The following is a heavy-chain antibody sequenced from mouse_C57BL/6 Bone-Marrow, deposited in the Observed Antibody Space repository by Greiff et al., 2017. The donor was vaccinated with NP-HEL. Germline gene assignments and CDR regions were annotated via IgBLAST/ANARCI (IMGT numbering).Heavy chain of an antibody. CDR1: GFTFSSYA. V-gene: IGHV5-4*01. CDR2: ISDGGSYT. D-gene: IGHD6-1*01. J-gene: IGHJ2*01. Sequence: EVQLVESGGGLVKPGGSLKLSCAASGFTFSSYAMSWVRQTPEKRLEWVATISDGGSYTYYPDNVKGRFTISRDNAKNNLYLQMSHLKSEDTAMYYCARSPGAVPNFDYWGQGTTLTVSS. CDR3: ARSPGAVPNFDY.